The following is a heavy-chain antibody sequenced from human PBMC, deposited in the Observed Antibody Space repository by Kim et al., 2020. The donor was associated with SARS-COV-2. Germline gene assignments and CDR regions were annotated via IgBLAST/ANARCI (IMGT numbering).Heavy chain of an antibody. V-gene: IGHV3-30-3*01. CDR1: GFTFSSYA. J-gene: IGHJ6*02. D-gene: IGHD2-2*01. Sequence: GGSLRLSCAASGFTFSSYAMHWVRQAPGKGLEWVAVISYDGSNKYYADSVKGRFTISRDNSKNTLYLQMNSLRAEDTAVYYCARGPLPSRQDYGMDVWGQGTTVTVSS. CDR3: ARGPLPSRQDYGMDV. CDR2: ISYDGSNK.